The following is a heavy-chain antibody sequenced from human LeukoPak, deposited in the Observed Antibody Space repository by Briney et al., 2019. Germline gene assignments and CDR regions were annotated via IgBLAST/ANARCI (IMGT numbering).Heavy chain of an antibody. CDR1: GDSVSSNSAA. J-gene: IGHJ5*02. Sequence: SQTLSLTCAISGDSVSSNSAAWNWIRQSPSRGLEWLGRTYYRSKWYNDYAVSVKSRITINPDTSKNQFSLQLNSVTPEGTAVYYCAREALGELLGYNWFDPWGQGTLVTVSS. V-gene: IGHV6-1*01. CDR3: AREALGELLGYNWFDP. D-gene: IGHD3-10*01. CDR2: TYYRSKWYN.